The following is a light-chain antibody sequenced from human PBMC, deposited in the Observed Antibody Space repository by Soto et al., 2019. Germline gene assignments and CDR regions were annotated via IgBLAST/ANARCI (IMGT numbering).Light chain of an antibody. V-gene: IGKV4-1*01. CDR3: QQYYSMYT. Sequence: DIVMTQSPDSLAVSLGVRATINCKSSQSVLYSSNNKNYLAWYQQKPGQPPKLLIYWASTRESGVPDRFSGSGFGTDFTLTISSLQAEDVAVYYCQQYYSMYTFGQGTKLEIK. CDR2: WAS. CDR1: QSVLYSSNNKNY. J-gene: IGKJ2*01.